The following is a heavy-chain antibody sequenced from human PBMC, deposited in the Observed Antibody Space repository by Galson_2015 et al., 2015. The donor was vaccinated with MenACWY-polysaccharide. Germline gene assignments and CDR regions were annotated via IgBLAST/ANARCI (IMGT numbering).Heavy chain of an antibody. J-gene: IGHJ4*02. CDR2: IYASDSDT. CDR1: GYSFTSYW. V-gene: IGHV5-51*03. D-gene: IGHD4-17*01. CDR3: ARVGYGDSRLGVFHY. Sequence: QSGAEVKKPGESLKISCKTSGYSFTSYWIGWVRQMPGKGLEWMGVIYASDSDTSSSPSFQGQVTISADKSISTAYLQWSSLKASDTAVYYCARVGYGDSRLGVFHYWGQGTLVTVSS.